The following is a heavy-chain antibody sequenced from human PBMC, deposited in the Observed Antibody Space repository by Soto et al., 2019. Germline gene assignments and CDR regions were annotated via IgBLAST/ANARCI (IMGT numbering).Heavy chain of an antibody. CDR2: INPTLDST. CDR3: ATMKRARLDS. CDR1: GIMSSGYG. D-gene: IGHD6-25*01. Sequence: QEQVVQSGPAMKEPGSSVKVSCRASGIMSSGYGFSWVRQAPGHGLEWVGRINPTLDSTQYAQNLQGRVSITVDKSTETAYLEVTSLRLEDTSIYFCATMKRARLDSWGRGTVVTVSS. V-gene: IGHV1-69*09. J-gene: IGHJ4*02.